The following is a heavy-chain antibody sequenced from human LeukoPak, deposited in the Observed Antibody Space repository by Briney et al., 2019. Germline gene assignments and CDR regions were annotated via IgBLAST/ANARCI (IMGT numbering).Heavy chain of an antibody. J-gene: IGHJ4*02. V-gene: IGHV3-48*04. CDR1: GFTFSAYD. Sequence: PGGSLRLSCAASGFTFSAYDMNWVRQAPWKGLKWLSYISSSSTTKYHADSVKGRFTISRDNTKNSLYLQMNSLRAEDTGVYYCARWNLGSDYWGQGTLVTVSS. CDR2: ISSSSTTK. CDR3: ARWNLGSDY. D-gene: IGHD1-1*01.